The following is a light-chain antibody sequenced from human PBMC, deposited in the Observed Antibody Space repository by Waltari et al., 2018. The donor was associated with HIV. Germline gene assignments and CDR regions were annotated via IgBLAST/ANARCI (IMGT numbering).Light chain of an antibody. Sequence: QSELTQPPSVSAAPGQRVTISCPGSRSNIGAGYDVHWYQQVPGRAPKVVIYGNSNRPSGVPDRFSGSKSGSSASLVITGLQSEDEADYYCQSYDSNLSGLFGGGTKVTVL. CDR2: GNS. CDR3: QSYDSNLSGL. V-gene: IGLV1-40*01. CDR1: RSNIGAGYD. J-gene: IGLJ2*01.